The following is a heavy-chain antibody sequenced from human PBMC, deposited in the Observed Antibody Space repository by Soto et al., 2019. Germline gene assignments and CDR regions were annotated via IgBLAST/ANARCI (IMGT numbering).Heavy chain of an antibody. D-gene: IGHD3-10*01. CDR3: AISGKWPGVPYNFFDP. J-gene: IGHJ5*02. CDR2: INWNGNSR. CDR1: GFTFDEYG. Sequence: GGSLRLSCAASGFTFDEYGMSWVRHVPGKGLEWVSGINWNGNSRGYADSVKGRFTISRDNAKKSVYLQMNSLRAEDTALYHCAISGKWPGVPYNFFDPWGQGTLVTVSS. V-gene: IGHV3-20*01.